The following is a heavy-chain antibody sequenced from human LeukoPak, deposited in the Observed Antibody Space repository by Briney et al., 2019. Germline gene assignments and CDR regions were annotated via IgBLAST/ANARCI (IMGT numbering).Heavy chain of an antibody. CDR3: ARDRLVVVAATPVDAFDI. CDR2: ISAYNGNT. CDR1: GYTFTSYG. D-gene: IGHD2-15*01. Sequence: ASVKVSCKASGYTFTSYGISWVRQAPGQGLEWMGWISAYNGNTNYAQKLQGRVTMTTDTSPSTAYMELRSLRSDDTAVYYCARDRLVVVAATPVDAFDIWGQGTMVTVSS. J-gene: IGHJ3*02. V-gene: IGHV1-18*01.